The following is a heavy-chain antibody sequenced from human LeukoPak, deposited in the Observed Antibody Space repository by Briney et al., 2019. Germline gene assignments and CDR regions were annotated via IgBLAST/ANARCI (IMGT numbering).Heavy chain of an antibody. D-gene: IGHD6-13*01. CDR3: AKDSDTSSRYRGFFDC. J-gene: IGHJ4*02. Sequence: TGGSLRLSCAASGFTFSGYAMSWVRQAPGKGLEWVSTISGSGSNTNYADSVKGRLTISRDNSKNTLYLQINSLRAEDTAVYYCAKDSDTSSRYRGFFDCWGQGTLVTVSS. CDR1: GFTFSGYA. CDR2: ISGSGSNT. V-gene: IGHV3-23*01.